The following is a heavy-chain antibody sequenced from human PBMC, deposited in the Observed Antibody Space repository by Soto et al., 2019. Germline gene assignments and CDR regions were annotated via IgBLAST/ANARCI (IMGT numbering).Heavy chain of an antibody. Sequence: PGESLKISCKGSGYSFTSYWISWVRQMPGKGLEWMGRIDPSDSYTNHSPSFQGHVTISADKSISTAYLQWSSLKASDTAMYYCARGNILRYYYYYGMDVWGQGTTVTVSS. CDR2: IDPSDSYT. V-gene: IGHV5-10-1*01. J-gene: IGHJ6*02. CDR3: ARGNILRYYYYYGMDV. CDR1: GYSFTSYW. D-gene: IGHD3-9*01.